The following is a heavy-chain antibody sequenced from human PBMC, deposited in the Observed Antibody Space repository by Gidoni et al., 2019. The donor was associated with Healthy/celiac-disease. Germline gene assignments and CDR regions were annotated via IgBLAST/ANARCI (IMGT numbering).Heavy chain of an antibody. CDR3: ARESGSGWYRNKYYFDY. V-gene: IGHV1-2*06. D-gene: IGHD6-19*01. Sequence: QLQLVQSGAEVKKPGASVQVSCKASGYTFTVYYMHWVRQAPGQGLEWMGRINHNRGGTNYAQKFQGRVTMTRDTSISTAYMELSRLRSDETAVYYCARESGSGWYRNKYYFDYWGQGTLVTVSS. J-gene: IGHJ4*02. CDR2: INHNRGGT. CDR1: GYTFTVYY.